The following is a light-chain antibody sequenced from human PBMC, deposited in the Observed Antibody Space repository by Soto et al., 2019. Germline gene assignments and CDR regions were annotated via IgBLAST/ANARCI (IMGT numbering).Light chain of an antibody. CDR1: HAISKY. CDR2: DAS. Sequence: DFQMTQSPSSLSASLGDRVTITCQASHAISKYLHWDHQRPGKAPILLIYDASNLEAGAPSRFSGEGSGTSFTLTISSLQPEDLGTYFCQQYNNLPYTFGQGAKLHIK. J-gene: IGKJ2*01. CDR3: QQYNNLPYT. V-gene: IGKV1-33*01.